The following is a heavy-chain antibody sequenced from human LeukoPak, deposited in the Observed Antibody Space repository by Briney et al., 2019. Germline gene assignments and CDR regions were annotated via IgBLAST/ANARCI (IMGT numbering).Heavy chain of an antibody. CDR2: ISGNGGAT. D-gene: IGHD2-15*01. CDR1: GFIFSNYG. V-gene: IGHV3-23*01. Sequence: GGTLRLSCAASGFIFSNYGMSWVRQAPGKGLEWVSAISGNGGATFYADSVKGRFTISTDNSKNTLYLQINSLRVEDTAVYYCARVVPASSYWGQGTLVTVSS. CDR3: ARVVPASSY. J-gene: IGHJ4*02.